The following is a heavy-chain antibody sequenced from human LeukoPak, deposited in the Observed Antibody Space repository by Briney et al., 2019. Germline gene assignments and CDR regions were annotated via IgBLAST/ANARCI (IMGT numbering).Heavy chain of an antibody. Sequence: SETLSLTCTVSGGSISSYYWSWIRQPPGKGLEWIGYIYYSGSTNYNPSLKSRVTISVDRSKNQFSLKLSSVTAADTAVYYCATIKMATISQSFDYWGQGTLVTVSS. V-gene: IGHV4-59*08. CDR1: GGSISSYY. J-gene: IGHJ4*02. CDR2: IYYSGST. CDR3: ATIKMATISQSFDY. D-gene: IGHD5-24*01.